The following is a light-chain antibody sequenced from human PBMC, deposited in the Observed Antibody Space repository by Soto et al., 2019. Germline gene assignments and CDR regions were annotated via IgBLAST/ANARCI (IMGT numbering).Light chain of an antibody. CDR1: SSNIGAGYD. Sequence: QPVLTQPPSVSGAPGQRVTISCTGNSSNIGAGYDVHWYQQVPGTAPKLLIYGDNNRPSGVPDRFSGSKSGTSAYLAITGLQAEDEADYNCQSYDSSLTGPVVFGGGTKVTVL. CDR2: GDN. J-gene: IGLJ2*01. CDR3: QSYDSSLTGPVV. V-gene: IGLV1-40*01.